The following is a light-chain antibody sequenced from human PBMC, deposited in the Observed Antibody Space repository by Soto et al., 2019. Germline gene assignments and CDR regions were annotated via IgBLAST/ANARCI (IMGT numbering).Light chain of an antibody. J-gene: IGLJ3*02. V-gene: IGLV2-14*01. CDR2: EVS. CDR1: SSDIGGYNY. Sequence: QSALTQSPSASGSPGQSVTISCTGTSSDIGGYNYVSWYQQHPGKAPKLMIYEVSNRPSGVSNRFSGSKSGNTASLTISGLQAEDEADYYCSSYTSSSTLWVFGGGTKVTVL. CDR3: SSYTSSSTLWV.